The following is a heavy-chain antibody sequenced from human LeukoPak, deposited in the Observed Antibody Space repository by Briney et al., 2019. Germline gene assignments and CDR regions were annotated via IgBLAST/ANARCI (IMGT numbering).Heavy chain of an antibody. CDR1: GYSFTGYY. CDR3: ARRVFSGWGYYFDY. J-gene: IGHJ4*02. CDR2: INPKSGGT. V-gene: IGHV1-2*02. D-gene: IGHD6-19*01. Sequence: ASVKVSCKASGYSFTGYYLDWVRQAPGQGLEWMGWINPKSGGTNYAQKFPGRVTMTRDTSISTVYMELSSLRSDDTAIYYCARRVFSGWGYYFDYWGQGTLVTVSS.